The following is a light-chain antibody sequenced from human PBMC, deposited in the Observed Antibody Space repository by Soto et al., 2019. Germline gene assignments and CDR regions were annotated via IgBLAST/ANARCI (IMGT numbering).Light chain of an antibody. V-gene: IGKV3-11*01. J-gene: IGKJ5*01. CDR3: QQYYSYPIT. CDR1: QSFRGL. CDR2: DAY. Sequence: EVVLTQSPVTLSLSPGERATLSCRASQSFRGLLAWYQQKPGQAPRLLIYDAYNRATGIPPRFSGSGSGTDFTLTISCLQSEDFATYYCQQYYSYPITFGQGTRLEIK.